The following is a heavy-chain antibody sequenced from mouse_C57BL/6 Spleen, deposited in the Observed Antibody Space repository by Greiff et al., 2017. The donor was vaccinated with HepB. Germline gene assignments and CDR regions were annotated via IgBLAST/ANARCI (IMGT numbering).Heavy chain of an antibody. CDR3: ARRGHYYGSSYWYFDV. Sequence: VKLQQPGAELVKPGASVKLSCKASGYTFTSYWMHWVKQRPGRGLEWIGRIDPNSGGTKYNEKFKSKATLTVDKPSSTAYMQLSSLTSEDSAVYYCARRGHYYGSSYWYFDVWGTGTTVTVSS. CDR1: GYTFTSYW. V-gene: IGHV1-72*01. CDR2: IDPNSGGT. D-gene: IGHD1-1*01. J-gene: IGHJ1*03.